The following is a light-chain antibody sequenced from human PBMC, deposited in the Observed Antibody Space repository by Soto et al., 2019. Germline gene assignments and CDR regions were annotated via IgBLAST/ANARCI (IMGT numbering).Light chain of an antibody. Sequence: DIHMTQSPSALSSSLGNRVTITFLASQSISTYLNWYQKKPGKAPNLLIYDASRLQSGVPSRFSGSGGGTDFTLSISSVQPEDFATYFCQQSYMDPITFGQGTRLEIK. CDR3: QQSYMDPIT. CDR2: DAS. J-gene: IGKJ5*01. CDR1: QSISTY. V-gene: IGKV1-39*01.